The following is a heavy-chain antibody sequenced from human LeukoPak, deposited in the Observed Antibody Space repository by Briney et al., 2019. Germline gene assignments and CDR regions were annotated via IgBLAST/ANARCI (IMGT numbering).Heavy chain of an antibody. CDR1: GFTISSYE. CDR3: AKELTPYY. J-gene: IGHJ4*02. CDR2: LSESGSPI. D-gene: IGHD4/OR15-4a*01. Sequence: GGSLSLSCVASGFTISSYEMIWLRQAPGLGLEWFSYLSESGSPIYNADSVKGRFTSSRDNSKNSLDLQMNSLRAEDTAVYYCAKELTPYYWGQGTLVTVSS. V-gene: IGHV3-48*03.